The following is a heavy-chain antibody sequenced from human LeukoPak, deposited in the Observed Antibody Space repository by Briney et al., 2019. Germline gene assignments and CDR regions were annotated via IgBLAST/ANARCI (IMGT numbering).Heavy chain of an antibody. CDR2: IIPILGIA. Sequence: SVKVSCKASGYTFTSYGISWVRQAPGQGLEWMGRIIPILGIANYAQKFQGRVTITADKSTSTAYMELSSLRSEDTAVYYCARDSRRYYDSSGFSDYWGQGTLVTVSS. D-gene: IGHD3-22*01. V-gene: IGHV1-69*04. CDR1: GYTFTSYG. J-gene: IGHJ4*02. CDR3: ARDSRRYYDSSGFSDY.